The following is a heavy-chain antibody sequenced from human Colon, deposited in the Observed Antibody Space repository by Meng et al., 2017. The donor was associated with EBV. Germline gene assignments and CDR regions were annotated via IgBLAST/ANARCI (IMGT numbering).Heavy chain of an antibody. Sequence: QLQLQESGSGLGKPSETLSLTCAVSGGSIISGGYSWHWIRQPPGKGLQWIGYIYYSGSAFYNPSLKSRVTLSVDRSKNQFSLNLSSVTAADTAVYYCARGAYFDYWGKGTLINVSS. V-gene: IGHV4-30-2*01. CDR1: GGSIISGGYS. CDR2: IYYSGSA. J-gene: IGHJ4*02. CDR3: ARGAYFDY.